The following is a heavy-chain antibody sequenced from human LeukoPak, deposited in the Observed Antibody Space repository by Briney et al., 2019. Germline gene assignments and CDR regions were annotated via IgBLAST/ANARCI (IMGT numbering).Heavy chain of an antibody. D-gene: IGHD4-23*01. Sequence: GASVKVSCEASGYTFTSYGISWVRQAPGQGLEWMGWISAYNGNTNYAQKLQGRVTMTTDTSTSTAYMELRSLRSDDTAVYYCARDYPMGGGKEGFDYWGQGTLVTVSS. V-gene: IGHV1-18*01. CDR1: GYTFTSYG. J-gene: IGHJ4*02. CDR2: ISAYNGNT. CDR3: ARDYPMGGGKEGFDY.